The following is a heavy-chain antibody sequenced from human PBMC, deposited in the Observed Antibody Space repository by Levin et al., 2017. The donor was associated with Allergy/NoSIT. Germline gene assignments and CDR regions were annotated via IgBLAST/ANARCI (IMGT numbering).Heavy chain of an antibody. Sequence: PGESLKISCAASGFTFSDYFMSWIRQAPGKGLEWVSYISGSGSTIYYADSVKGRFSISRDNAKNSLYLQMNSLRVEDTAVYYCARDDPAEQWLLPNYWGQGTRVTVSS. V-gene: IGHV3-11*01. CDR3: ARDDPAEQWLLPNY. D-gene: IGHD6-19*01. CDR2: ISGSGSTI. CDR1: GFTFSDYF. J-gene: IGHJ4*02.